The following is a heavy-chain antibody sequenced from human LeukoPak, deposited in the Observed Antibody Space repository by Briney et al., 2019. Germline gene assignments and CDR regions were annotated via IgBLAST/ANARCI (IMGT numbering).Heavy chain of an antibody. CDR3: ARDGGGKHVLYYFDY. CDR1: GGTFSSYA. Sequence: SVKVSCKASGGTFSSYAISWVRQAPGQGLEWMGRIIPILGIANYTQKFQGRVTITADKSTSTAYMELSSLRSEDTAVYYCARDGGGKHVLYYFDYWGQGTLVTVSS. V-gene: IGHV1-69*04. CDR2: IIPILGIA. D-gene: IGHD2-8*02. J-gene: IGHJ4*02.